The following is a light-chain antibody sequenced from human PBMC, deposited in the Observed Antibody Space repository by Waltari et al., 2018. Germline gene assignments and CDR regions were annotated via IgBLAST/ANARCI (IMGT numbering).Light chain of an antibody. J-gene: IGLJ3*02. V-gene: IGLV3-10*01. CDR1: ALPTKH. CDR2: EDS. Sequence: SYELTQPPSVSVSPGQTARITCSGDALPTKHAYWYQQKSGQAPVLVIYEDSKRPSGIPERFSGSSSGTTATLTISGAQVEDEADYYCYSTDSSGHDRVFGGGTKLTVL. CDR3: YSTDSSGHDRV.